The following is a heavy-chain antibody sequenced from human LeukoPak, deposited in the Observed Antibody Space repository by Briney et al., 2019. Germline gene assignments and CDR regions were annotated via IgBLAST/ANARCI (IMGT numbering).Heavy chain of an antibody. V-gene: IGHV3-7*01. CDR3: ARVSKTLGGDCSFDY. Sequence: PGGSLRLSCAASGFTFSSYLMSWVRQAPGKGLEWVAYIRPDGSQQFYVDSVKGRFTISRDNTKNSVYLQMNSLSAEDTALYYCARVSKTLGGDCSFDYWGQGTLVTVSS. CDR2: IRPDGSQQ. J-gene: IGHJ4*02. D-gene: IGHD2-21*02. CDR1: GFTFSSYL.